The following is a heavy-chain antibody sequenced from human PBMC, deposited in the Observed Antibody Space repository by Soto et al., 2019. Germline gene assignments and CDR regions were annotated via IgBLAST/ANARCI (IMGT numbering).Heavy chain of an antibody. Sequence: ASVKVSCKASGYTFTRYGISWVRQAPGQGLEWMGWISGYNGDTKYAQKFQGRVTMTVDTSTTTAYMELRSLTSDDRAVYYCGKKGAPPLYYYGMGVWGQGTTVTVSS. CDR1: GYTFTRYG. J-gene: IGHJ6*02. CDR3: GKKGAPPLYYYGMGV. CDR2: ISGYNGDT. V-gene: IGHV1-18*01.